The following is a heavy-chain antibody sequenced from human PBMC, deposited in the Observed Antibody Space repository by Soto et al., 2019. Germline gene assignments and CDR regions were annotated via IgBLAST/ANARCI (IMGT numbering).Heavy chain of an antibody. J-gene: IGHJ5*02. V-gene: IGHV1-8*01. CDR1: GYTFTSYD. D-gene: IGHD6-6*01. CDR2: MNPNSGNT. Sequence: QVQLVQSGAEVKKPGASVKVSCKASGYTFTSYDINWVRQATGQGLEWMGWMNPNSGNTGYAQKFQGRVTMTRNTXLSXAXKELSSLRSEDTAVYYCARLTWRRVIAAPPYDWFDPRGQGTLVTVSS. CDR3: ARLTWRRVIAAPPYDWFDP.